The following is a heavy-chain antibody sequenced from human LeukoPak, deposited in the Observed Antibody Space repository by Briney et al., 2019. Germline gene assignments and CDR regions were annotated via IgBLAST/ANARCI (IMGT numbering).Heavy chain of an antibody. Sequence: KPSETLSLTCTVSGDSINAYYWGWIRQPPGKGLEWIGYIYFSGTTKYNPSLESRVTISVDTSKNQLSLKLSSVTAADTAVYYCARRRAEGGSNGHYNWFDPWGQGILVTVSS. J-gene: IGHJ5*02. CDR3: ARRRAEGGSNGHYNWFDP. CDR2: IYFSGTT. CDR1: GDSINAYY. D-gene: IGHD6-13*01. V-gene: IGHV4-59*08.